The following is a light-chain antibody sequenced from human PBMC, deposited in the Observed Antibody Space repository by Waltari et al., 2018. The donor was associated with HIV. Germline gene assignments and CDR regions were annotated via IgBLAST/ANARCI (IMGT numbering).Light chain of an antibody. J-gene: IGKJ1*01. CDR1: QTIFTY. V-gene: IGKV1-39*01. CDR2: EAS. CDR3: QQSYNPPHT. Sequence: DIKMTQSPSSPSASVVDRVTITCRASQTIFTYLIRYQHKPGKVPKLLIFEASNLQTGVASRFSGSGSWTDFTLTVSSLQPEDFATYYCQQSYNPPHTFGQGTKVEIK.